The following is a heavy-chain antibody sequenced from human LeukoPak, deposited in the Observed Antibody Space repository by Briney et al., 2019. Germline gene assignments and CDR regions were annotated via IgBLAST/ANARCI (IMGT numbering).Heavy chain of an antibody. D-gene: IGHD3-10*01. Sequence: PGRSLRLSCAASGFTFSSYGMHWVRQAPGKGLEWVALISYDGNNKYYADSVKGRFTISRDNSKNTLYLQMNSLRAEDTAVYYCAKYYYGSGSYPSPLDYWGQGTLVTVSS. V-gene: IGHV3-30*18. CDR1: GFTFSSYG. J-gene: IGHJ4*02. CDR3: AKYYYGSGSYPSPLDY. CDR2: ISYDGNNK.